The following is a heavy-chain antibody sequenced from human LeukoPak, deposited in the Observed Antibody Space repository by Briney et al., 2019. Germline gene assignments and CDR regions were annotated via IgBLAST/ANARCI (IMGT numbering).Heavy chain of an antibody. CDR3: ARVDPDSSSTLEVFDY. CDR1: GGSISGYY. J-gene: IGHJ4*02. CDR2: IYYSGST. V-gene: IGHV4-59*01. Sequence: SGTLSLTCTVSGGSISGYYWGWIRQPTGKGLEWIGYIYYSGSTNYNPSLKSRVAISVDTSKNQFSLKLSSVTAADTAVYYCARVDPDSSSTLEVFDYWGQGTLVTVSS. D-gene: IGHD6-6*01.